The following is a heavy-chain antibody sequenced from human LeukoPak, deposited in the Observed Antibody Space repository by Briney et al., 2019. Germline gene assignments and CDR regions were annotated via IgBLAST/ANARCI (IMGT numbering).Heavy chain of an antibody. J-gene: IGHJ5*02. Sequence: ASVKVSCKASGYTFTSYGISWVRQAPGQGLEWMGWISAYNGNTSYAQKLQGRVTMTTDTSTSTAYMELRSLRSDDTAVYYCARGIVVVPAADFRMNWFDPWGQGTLVTVSS. CDR2: ISAYNGNT. D-gene: IGHD2-2*01. CDR3: ARGIVVVPAADFRMNWFDP. CDR1: GYTFTSYG. V-gene: IGHV1-18*01.